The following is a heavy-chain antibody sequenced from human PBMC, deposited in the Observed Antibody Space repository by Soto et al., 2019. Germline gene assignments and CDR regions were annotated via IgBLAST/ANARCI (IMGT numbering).Heavy chain of an antibody. J-gene: IGHJ6*02. CDR2: ISYDGSNK. CDR1: GFTFSSYG. CDR3: AIDFYYYYGMDV. V-gene: IGHV3-30*03. Sequence: GGSLRLSCAASGFTFSSYGMHWVRQAPGKGLEWVAVISYDGSNKYYADSVKGRFTISRDNSKNTLYLQMNSLRAEDTAVYYCAIDFYYYYGMDVWGQGTTVTVSS.